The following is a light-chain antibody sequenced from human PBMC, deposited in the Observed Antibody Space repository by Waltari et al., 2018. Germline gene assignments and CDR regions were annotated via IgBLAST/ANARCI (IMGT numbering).Light chain of an antibody. CDR1: QGIRND. V-gene: IGKV1-6*01. CDR3: LQDYNYPWT. Sequence: AIQMTQSPSSLSASVGDSVTITCRASQGIRNDLGLYQHKPGKAPKLLLYAASRLQSGVPSRFSGSGSGTDFTLTISSLQPEDFATYYCLQDYNYPWTFGQGTKVEIK. J-gene: IGKJ1*01. CDR2: AAS.